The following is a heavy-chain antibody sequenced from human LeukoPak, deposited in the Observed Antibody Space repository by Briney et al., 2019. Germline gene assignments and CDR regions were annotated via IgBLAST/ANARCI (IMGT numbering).Heavy chain of an antibody. CDR1: GFIFSSYA. CDR3: AKAHDNCGDDCSPLDYNDY. CDR2: MNGRGLTT. D-gene: IGHD2-21*02. V-gene: IGHV3-23*01. J-gene: IGHJ4*02. Sequence: PGGSLRLSCAASGFIFSSYAMTWVRQAPGKGLEWVSTMNGRGLTTYYADSVKGRFTISRDNSKNTVYLHMNSLRAEDTAVYYCAKAHDNCGDDCSPLDYNDYWGQGTLVTVSS.